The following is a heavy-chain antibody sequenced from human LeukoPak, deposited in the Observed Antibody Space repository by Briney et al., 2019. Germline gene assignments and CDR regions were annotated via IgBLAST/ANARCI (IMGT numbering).Heavy chain of an antibody. CDR3: ARDSSGFDY. D-gene: IGHD3-22*01. CDR2: INHSGST. J-gene: IGHJ4*02. Sequence: SETLSLTCAVYGGSFSGYYWSWIRQPPGKGLEWIGEINHSGSTNYNPSLKSRVTISVDTSKNQFSLKLSSETAADTAVYYCARDSSGFDYWGQGTLVTVSS. V-gene: IGHV4-34*01. CDR1: GGSFSGYY.